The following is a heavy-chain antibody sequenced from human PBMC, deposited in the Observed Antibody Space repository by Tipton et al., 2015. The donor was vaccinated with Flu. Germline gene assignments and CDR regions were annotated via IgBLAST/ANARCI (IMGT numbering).Heavy chain of an antibody. J-gene: IGHJ4*02. Sequence: TLSLTCDVSGYSISTGHYWGWIRQPPGKGLEWIGCVYHGGTTYYNPSLKSRVAISLDTFQNQFSLKLTSVTAADTAVYYCATTTFYYGSGSHDYWGQGTLVTVSS. CDR1: GYSISTGHY. CDR2: VYHGGTT. V-gene: IGHV4-38-2*01. CDR3: ATTTFYYGSGSHDY. D-gene: IGHD3-10*01.